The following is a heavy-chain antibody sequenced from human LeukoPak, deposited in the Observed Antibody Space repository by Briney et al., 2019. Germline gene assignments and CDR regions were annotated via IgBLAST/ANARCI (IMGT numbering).Heavy chain of an antibody. J-gene: IGHJ6*02. CDR1: GGTFSSYA. V-gene: IGHV1-69*13. CDR3: ARNIAARPDYYGMDV. CDR2: IIPIFGTA. Sequence: SVKVSCKASGGTFSSYAISWVRQAPGQGLEWMGGIIPIFGTANYAQKFQGRVTITADESTSTAYIELSSLRSEDTAVYYCARNIAARPDYYGMDVWGQGTTVTVSS. D-gene: IGHD6-6*01.